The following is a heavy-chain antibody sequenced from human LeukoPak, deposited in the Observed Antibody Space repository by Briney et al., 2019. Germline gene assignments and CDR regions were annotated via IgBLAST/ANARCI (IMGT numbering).Heavy chain of an antibody. CDR1: GGSISSGSYY. CDR2: IYYSGST. V-gene: IGHV4-39*07. D-gene: IGHD6-13*01. CDR3: AREGIAAAGNWFDP. J-gene: IGHJ5*02. Sequence: PSQTLSLTCTVSGGSISSGSYYWGWIRQPPGKGLEWIGSIYYSGSTYYNPSLKSRVTISVDTSKNQFSLKLSSVTAADTAVYYCAREGIAAAGNWFDPWGQGTLVTVSS.